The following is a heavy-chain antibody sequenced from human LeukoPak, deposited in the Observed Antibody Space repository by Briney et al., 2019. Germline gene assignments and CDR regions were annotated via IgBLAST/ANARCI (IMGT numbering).Heavy chain of an antibody. CDR1: GGTFSSYA. V-gene: IGHV1-69*05. D-gene: IGHD6-6*01. CDR3: ARGKLEYSSSSPLDY. Sequence: SVKVSCTASGGTFSSYAISWVRQAPGQGLEWMGGIIPIFGTANYAQKFQGRVTITTDDSTSTAYMELSSLRSEDTAVYYCARGKLEYSSSSPLDYWGQGTLVTVSS. J-gene: IGHJ4*02. CDR2: IIPIFGTA.